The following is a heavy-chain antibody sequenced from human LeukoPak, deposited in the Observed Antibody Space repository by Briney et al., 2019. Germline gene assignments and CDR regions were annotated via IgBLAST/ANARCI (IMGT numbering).Heavy chain of an antibody. CDR1: GGSISSYY. V-gene: IGHV4-59*01. CDR2: IYYSGST. J-gene: IGHJ4*02. D-gene: IGHD5-24*01. Sequence: PSETLSLTCTVSGGSISSYYWSWIRQPPGKGLEWIGYIYYSGSTTYNPSLKSRVTISVDTSKNQVSLKLSSVTAADAAVYYCARGIKVPRDGYNYLDYWGQGTLVTVSS. CDR3: ARGIKVPRDGYNYLDY.